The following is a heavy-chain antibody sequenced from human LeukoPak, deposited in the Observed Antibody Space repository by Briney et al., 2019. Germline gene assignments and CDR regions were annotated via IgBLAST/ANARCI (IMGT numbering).Heavy chain of an antibody. CDR2: IYPDDSDT. CDR1: GYRFNAYW. J-gene: IGHJ3*01. Sequence: GESLKISCKGSGYRFNAYWIAWVRQMPGKGLEWMGIIYPDDSDTRYSPSFQGQVTISADKPVRTAYLQWSSLKASDTAMYDCARPNITSYYDSRGYDAFDVWGQGTMVTVSS. V-gene: IGHV5-51*01. CDR3: ARPNITSYYDSRGYDAFDV. D-gene: IGHD3-22*01.